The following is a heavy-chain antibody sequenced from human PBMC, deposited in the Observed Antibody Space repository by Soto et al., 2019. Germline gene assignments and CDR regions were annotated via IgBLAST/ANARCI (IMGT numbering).Heavy chain of an antibody. J-gene: IGHJ4*02. V-gene: IGHV4-34*01. CDR1: GGSFSGYY. Sequence: QVQLQQWGAGLLKPSETLSLTCAVYGGSFSGYYWSWIRQPPGKGLEWIGEINHSGSTNYNPSLKSRVTLSVDTSKNQFSLKLSSVTAADTAVYYCARASSGWYHYWGQGTLVTVSS. CDR2: INHSGST. D-gene: IGHD6-19*01. CDR3: ARASSGWYHY.